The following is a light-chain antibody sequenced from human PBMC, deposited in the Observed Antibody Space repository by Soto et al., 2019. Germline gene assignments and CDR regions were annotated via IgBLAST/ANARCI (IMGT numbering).Light chain of an antibody. CDR1: SSDVGGYKY. CDR2: EVS. V-gene: IGLV2-14*01. J-gene: IGLJ2*01. Sequence: QSVLTQPASVSGSPGQSITISCTGTSSDVGGYKYVSWYQQNPGKAPKLMIYEVSNRPSGVSNRFSGSKSGNTASLTISGLQAEDEADYYCSSYRSSSTPYVVFGGGTQVTVL. CDR3: SSYRSSSTPYVV.